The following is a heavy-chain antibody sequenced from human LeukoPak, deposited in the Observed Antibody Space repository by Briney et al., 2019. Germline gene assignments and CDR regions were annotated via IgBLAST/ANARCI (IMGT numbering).Heavy chain of an antibody. CDR2: ISSSSSYI. CDR3: ARDVVVVAAGTAMDY. Sequence: PGGSLRLSCAASGFTFSSYSMNWVRQAPGKGLEWVSSISSSSSYIYYADSVKGRFTISTDNAKNSLYLQMNSLRAEDTAVYYCARDVVVVAAGTAMDYWGQGTLVTVSS. V-gene: IGHV3-21*01. CDR1: GFTFSSYS. J-gene: IGHJ4*02. D-gene: IGHD2-15*01.